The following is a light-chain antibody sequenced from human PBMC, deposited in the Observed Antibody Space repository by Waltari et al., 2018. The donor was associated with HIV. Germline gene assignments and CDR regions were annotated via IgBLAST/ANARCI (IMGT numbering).Light chain of an antibody. V-gene: IGLV1-40*01. CDR2: GNS. CDR3: QSYDSNLSGL. J-gene: IGLJ2*01. CDR1: SSNIGAGYD. Sequence: QSELTQPPSVSAAPGQRVTISCTGSSSNIGAGYDVHWYQQFPGRAPKVVSYGNSNRPAGVPDRFSGSKSGSSASLVITGLQSEDEADYYCQSYDSNLSGLFGGGTKVTVL.